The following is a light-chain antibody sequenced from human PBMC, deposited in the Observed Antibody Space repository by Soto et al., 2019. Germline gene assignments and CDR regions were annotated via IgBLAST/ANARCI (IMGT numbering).Light chain of an antibody. CDR1: TSDVGGYNY. CDR3: RSYTSSSTLVV. CDR2: DVS. J-gene: IGLJ2*01. Sequence: QSALTQPASVSGSPGQSITISCTGTTSDVGGYNYVSWYQQHPGKAPILVIYDVSNRPSGVSNRFSGSKSGNTASLTISGLQAEDEAHYYCRSYTSSSTLVVFGGGTKLTVL. V-gene: IGLV2-14*01.